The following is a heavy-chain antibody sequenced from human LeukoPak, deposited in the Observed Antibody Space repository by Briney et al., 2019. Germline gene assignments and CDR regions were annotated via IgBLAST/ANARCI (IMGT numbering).Heavy chain of an antibody. CDR3: ARDLSYTAIFDY. Sequence: GGSLRLSCAASGFTFRAYSMNWVRQAPGKGLEWVSYISSSGTTIYYADSVKGRFTISRDNAKNLLYLQMNSLRDEDTALYYCARDLSYTAIFDYWGQGTLVTVPS. V-gene: IGHV3-48*02. CDR2: ISSSGTTI. CDR1: GFTFRAYS. D-gene: IGHD5-18*01. J-gene: IGHJ4*02.